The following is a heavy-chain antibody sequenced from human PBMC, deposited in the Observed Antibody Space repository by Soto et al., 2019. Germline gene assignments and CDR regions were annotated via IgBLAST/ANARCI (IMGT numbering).Heavy chain of an antibody. Sequence: GASVKVSCKASGYTFTGNYIHWVRQAPGQGLEWMGWVNPDNGGTTSAQKFQGRVTMTRDTSVTTAYMELSRLTSDDTAVYYCARDPRPPSGWLGFWEYGMDVWGQGTTVTVSS. CDR2: VNPDNGGT. D-gene: IGHD3-3*01. V-gene: IGHV1-2*02. J-gene: IGHJ6*02. CDR1: GYTFTGNY. CDR3: ARDPRPPSGWLGFWEYGMDV.